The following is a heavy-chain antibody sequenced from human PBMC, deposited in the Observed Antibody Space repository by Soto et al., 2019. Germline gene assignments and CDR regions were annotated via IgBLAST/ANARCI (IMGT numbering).Heavy chain of an antibody. J-gene: IGHJ6*02. D-gene: IGHD5-18*01. CDR3: AKGRRDGYTTCSRCYGVDV. CDR2: ISHDGTNQ. V-gene: IGHV3-30*18. Sequence: PGGSLRLSCEASGFNFDTSGMHWVRQAPGKGLEWVAVISHDGTNQYYSDSVKGRFTVSRDNSKNTLYVQMVSLRPDDTAVYSSAKGRRDGYTTCSRCYGVDVWGQGTTVTVSS. CDR1: GFNFDTSG.